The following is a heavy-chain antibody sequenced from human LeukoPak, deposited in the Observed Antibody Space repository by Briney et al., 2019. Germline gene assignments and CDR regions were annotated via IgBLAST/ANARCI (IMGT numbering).Heavy chain of an antibody. Sequence: SGTLSLTCAVSGGSISSSNWWSWVRQPPGKGLEWIGEIYHSGSTNYNPSLKSRVTISVDTSKNQFSLKLSSVTAADTAVYYCARGRYDDSSGYYNWFDPWGQGTRVTVSS. CDR3: ARGRYDDSSGYYNWFDP. V-gene: IGHV4-4*02. CDR2: IYHSGST. CDR1: GGSISSSNW. D-gene: IGHD3-22*01. J-gene: IGHJ5*02.